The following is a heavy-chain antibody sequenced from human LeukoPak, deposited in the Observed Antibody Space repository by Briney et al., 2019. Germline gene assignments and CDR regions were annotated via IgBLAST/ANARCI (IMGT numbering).Heavy chain of an antibody. CDR1: GFTFSSYW. Sequence: GGSLRLSCAASGFTFSSYWMSWVRQAPGKGLEWVANIKQDGSEKYYVDSVKGRFTISRDNSKNTLYLQMNSLRAEDTAVYYCAKDILQLASSPFDYWGQGTLVTVSS. V-gene: IGHV3-7*03. CDR2: IKQDGSEK. J-gene: IGHJ4*02. CDR3: AKDILQLASSPFDY. D-gene: IGHD4-11*01.